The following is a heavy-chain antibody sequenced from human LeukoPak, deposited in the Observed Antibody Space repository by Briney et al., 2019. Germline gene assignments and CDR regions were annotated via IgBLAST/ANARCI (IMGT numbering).Heavy chain of an antibody. CDR3: AKHLGSHSFLFYYMYV. Sequence: GGSLRLSCEASQFTFSRFAMSWIRQAPGTGLEWVSTLSGSGTATYYADSVKGRFTTSRDNSKDTLYLHMDNVRADDTAVYYCAKHLGSHSFLFYYMYVWGAGTSVIVSS. CDR1: QFTFSRFA. J-gene: IGHJ6*03. D-gene: IGHD2-21*01. CDR2: LSGSGTAT. V-gene: IGHV3-23*01.